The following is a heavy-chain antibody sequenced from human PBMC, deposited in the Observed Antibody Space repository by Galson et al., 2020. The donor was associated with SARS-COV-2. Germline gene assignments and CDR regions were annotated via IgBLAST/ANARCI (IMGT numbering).Heavy chain of an antibody. CDR1: GYTFTGYY. J-gene: IGHJ6*03. Sequence: ASVKVSCKASGYTFTGYYMHWVRQAPGQGLEWMGWINPNSGGTNYAQKFQGRVTMTRDTSISTAYMELSRLRSDDTAVYYCAAGRGYSYGHYYYYMDVWGKGTTVTVSS. D-gene: IGHD5-18*01. CDR2: INPNSGGT. CDR3: AAGRGYSYGHYYYYMDV. V-gene: IGHV1-2*02.